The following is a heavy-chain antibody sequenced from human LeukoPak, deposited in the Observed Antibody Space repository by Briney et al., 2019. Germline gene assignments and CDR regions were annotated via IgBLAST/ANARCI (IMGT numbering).Heavy chain of an antibody. CDR2: IYPGDSDT. CDR3: ARHLRNYDILTGQIDY. V-gene: IGHV5-51*01. D-gene: IGHD3-9*01. CDR1: GYSFTSYW. J-gene: IGHJ4*02. Sequence: GESLKISCKGSGYSFTSYWIGWVRQMPGKGLEWMGIIYPGDSDTRYRPSFQGQVTISADKSISTAYLQWSSLKASDTAMYYCARHLRNYDILTGQIDYWGQGTLVTVSS.